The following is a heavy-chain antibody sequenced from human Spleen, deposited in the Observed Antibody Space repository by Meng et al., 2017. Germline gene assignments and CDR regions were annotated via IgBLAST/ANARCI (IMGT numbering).Heavy chain of an antibody. D-gene: IGHD3-16*01. CDR1: WDSVPRNSAA. V-gene: IGHV6-1*01. CDR3: ARQEGAVDY. Sequence: VQLQQSGPRLVKPSQTLSHTCANPWDSVPRNSAAWNWLRQSRARGLEWQGRPYYRSKWYNDYAVSVKSRIPLNPDTSKNQFSLQLNSVTLEDTAVYYCARQEGAVDYWGQGTLVTVSS. J-gene: IGHJ4*02. CDR2: PYYRSKWYN.